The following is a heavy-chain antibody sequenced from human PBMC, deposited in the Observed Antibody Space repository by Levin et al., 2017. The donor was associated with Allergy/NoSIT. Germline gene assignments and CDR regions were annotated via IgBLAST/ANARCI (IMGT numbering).Heavy chain of an antibody. Sequence: SETLSLTCAVSGGTFRIYYWSWIRQPPGKGLEWIGEINHSGNTNYNPSLKSRVTISVDTSKNQFSLKLSSVTAADTAVYYCARRMVRRLIVHKHAFDIWGQGAMVTVSP. CDR2: INHSGNT. CDR1: GGTFRIYY. D-gene: IGHD3-10*01. J-gene: IGHJ3*02. V-gene: IGHV4-34*01. CDR3: ARRMVRRLIVHKHAFDI.